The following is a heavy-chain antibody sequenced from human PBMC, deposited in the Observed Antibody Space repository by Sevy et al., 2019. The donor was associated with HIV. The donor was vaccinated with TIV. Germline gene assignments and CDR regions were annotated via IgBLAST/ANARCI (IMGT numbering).Heavy chain of an antibody. V-gene: IGHV1-69*13. D-gene: IGHD3-3*01. CDR2: IIPIFGTA. J-gene: IGHJ5*02. CDR3: ARDRKRDFWSGYYTPYNWFDP. CDR1: GGTFSSYA. Sequence: ASVKVSCKASGGTFSSYAISWVRQAPGQGLEWMGGIIPIFGTANYAQKFQGRVTITADESTSTAYMELSSLRSEDTAVYYCARDRKRDFWSGYYTPYNWFDPWGQGTLVTVSS.